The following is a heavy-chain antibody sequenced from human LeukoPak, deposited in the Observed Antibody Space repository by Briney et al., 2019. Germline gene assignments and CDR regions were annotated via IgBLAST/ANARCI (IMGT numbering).Heavy chain of an antibody. V-gene: IGHV1-69*13. J-gene: IGHJ6*02. CDR1: GGTFSSYA. CDR3: ARDLCSSTSCCFAV. Sequence: GASVKVSCKASGGTFSSYAISWVRQAPGQGLEWVGGIIPIFGTANYAQKFQGRVTITADESTSTAYMELSSLRSEDTAVYYCARDLCSSTSCCFAVWGQGTTVTVSS. CDR2: IIPIFGTA. D-gene: IGHD2-2*01.